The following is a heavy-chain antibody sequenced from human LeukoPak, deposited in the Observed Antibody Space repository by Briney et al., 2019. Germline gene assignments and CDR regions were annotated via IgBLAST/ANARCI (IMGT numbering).Heavy chain of an antibody. Sequence: GASVKVSCKASGYTFTSYYMHWVRQAPGQGLEWMGIINPSGGSTSYAQKFQGRVTMTRDTSISTAYMELSRLRSDDTAVYYCARVGTMVRGVMRASYYYMDVWGKGTTVTVSS. D-gene: IGHD3-10*01. CDR3: ARVGTMVRGVMRASYYYMDV. V-gene: IGHV1-46*01. CDR2: INPSGGST. CDR1: GYTFTSYY. J-gene: IGHJ6*03.